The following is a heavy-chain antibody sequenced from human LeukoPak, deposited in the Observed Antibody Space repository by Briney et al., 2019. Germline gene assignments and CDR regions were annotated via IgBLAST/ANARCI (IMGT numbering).Heavy chain of an antibody. CDR2: IKEDGSAK. V-gene: IGHV3-7*01. CDR1: GFTFSTHW. J-gene: IGHJ4*02. D-gene: IGHD3-3*01. CDR3: PSGYLDDFWSGHF. Sequence: GGSLRLSCVASGFTFSTHWMSWVRQVPGKGLEWVANIKEDGSAKYYVDSVKGRFTISRDNAKKPLYLQMDSLRAEDSAVYYCPSGYLDDFWSGHFWGQGTQVTVSS.